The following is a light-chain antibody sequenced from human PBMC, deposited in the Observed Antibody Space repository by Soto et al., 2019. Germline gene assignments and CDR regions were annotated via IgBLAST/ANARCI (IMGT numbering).Light chain of an antibody. Sequence: DIVMTQSPLSLPVTPGEPASISCRSSQSLLYSNGYNYVDWYLQKPGQPPQLLIFLASSRASGVPDRFNGSGSGTDFTLRITTVEAEDVGAYYCMQVLQTPLTFGGGTKVDIK. CDR1: QSLLYSNGYNY. J-gene: IGKJ4*01. CDR2: LAS. CDR3: MQVLQTPLT. V-gene: IGKV2-28*01.